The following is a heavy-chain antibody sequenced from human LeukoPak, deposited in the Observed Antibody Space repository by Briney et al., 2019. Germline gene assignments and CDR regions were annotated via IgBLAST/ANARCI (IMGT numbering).Heavy chain of an antibody. CDR3: ARGGYDFWSGYYQTYPNDY. Sequence: GGSLRLSCAASGFSFSSDWMRWVRQIPGKGLEWVATMDPDGNDRRYVDSVKGRFTISRDNAKSTLFLQMNSLRAEDTAVYYCARGGYDFWSGYYQTYPNDYWGQGTLVTVSS. V-gene: IGHV3-7*01. D-gene: IGHD3-3*01. CDR2: MDPDGNDR. CDR1: GFSFSSDW. J-gene: IGHJ4*02.